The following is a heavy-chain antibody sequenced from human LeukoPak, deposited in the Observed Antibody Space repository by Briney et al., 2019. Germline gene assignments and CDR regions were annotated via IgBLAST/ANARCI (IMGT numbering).Heavy chain of an antibody. Sequence: GGSLRLSCAASGFTFSSYSMNWVRQAPGKGLEWVSSISSSSSYIYYADSVKGRFTISRDNAKNSLYLQMNSLRAEDTAVYYCARDRSPDSSDAFDIWGQGTMVTVSS. CDR1: GFTFSSYS. D-gene: IGHD6-13*01. CDR3: ARDRSPDSSDAFDI. J-gene: IGHJ3*02. CDR2: ISSSSSYI. V-gene: IGHV3-21*01.